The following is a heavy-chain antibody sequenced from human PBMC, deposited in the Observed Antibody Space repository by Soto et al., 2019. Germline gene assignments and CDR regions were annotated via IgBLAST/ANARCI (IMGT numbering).Heavy chain of an antibody. D-gene: IGHD4-17*01. CDR1: GFTFSSYA. J-gene: IGHJ4*02. Sequence: QVQLVESGGGVVQPGRSLRLSCAASGFTFSSYAMHWVRQAPGKGLEWVAVISYDGSNKYYADSVKGRFTISRDNSKNTLDLQMNSLRAEDTAVYYCARVNDYGDYFRYWGQGTLVTVSS. CDR2: ISYDGSNK. CDR3: ARVNDYGDYFRY. V-gene: IGHV3-30-3*01.